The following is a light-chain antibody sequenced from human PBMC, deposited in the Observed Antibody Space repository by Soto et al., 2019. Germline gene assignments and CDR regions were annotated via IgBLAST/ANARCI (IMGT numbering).Light chain of an antibody. CDR3: QQTYHAPPWT. V-gene: IGKV1-39*01. CDR2: TTA. J-gene: IGKJ1*01. Sequence: DIQMTQSPSSLSASLGDTTTTACRQSQSVRSYLNWYQQKPGKDPELLXFTTASFQSEVPSRFSRGGSETHLALTITTLQPEDFANYFCQQTYHAPPWTFGPGTNVDIK. CDR1: QSVRSY.